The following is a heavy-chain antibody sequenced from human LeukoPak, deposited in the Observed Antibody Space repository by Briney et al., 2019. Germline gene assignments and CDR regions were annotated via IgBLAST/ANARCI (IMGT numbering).Heavy chain of an antibody. J-gene: IGHJ1*01. V-gene: IGHV1-18*01. CDR2: ISAYNGNT. D-gene: IGHD4-11*01. Sequence: ASVKVSCNASGYTFTSYGISWVRQAPGQGLEWMGWISAYNGNTNYAQNLQGRVTMTTDASTSTVYMELRSLRSDDTAMYYCGRWRESSNWPPGYLQHWGQGTLVIVSS. CDR3: GRWRESSNWPPGYLQH. CDR1: GYTFTSYG.